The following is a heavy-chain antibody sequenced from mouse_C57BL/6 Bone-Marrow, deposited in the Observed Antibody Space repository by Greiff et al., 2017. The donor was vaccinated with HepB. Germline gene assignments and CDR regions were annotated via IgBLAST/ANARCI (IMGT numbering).Heavy chain of an antibody. Sequence: VKLMESGPGLVAPSQSLSITCTVSGFSLTSYGVDWVRQSPGKGLEWLGVIGGFGSTNYNSALKSRLSISKDNSKSQVFLKMNSLQTDDTAIYYCASDFAFDYWGQGNTLTVSS. CDR2: IGGFGST. J-gene: IGHJ2*01. CDR1: GFSLTSYG. V-gene: IGHV2-6*01. CDR3: ASDFAFDY.